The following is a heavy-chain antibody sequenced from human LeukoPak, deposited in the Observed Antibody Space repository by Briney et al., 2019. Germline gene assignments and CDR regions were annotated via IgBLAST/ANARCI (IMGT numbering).Heavy chain of an antibody. V-gene: IGHV3-7*01. CDR1: GFAFDIYW. CDR3: VSLRVSTVRDSFDL. CDR2: IKKDGSVR. D-gene: IGHD3-10*01. J-gene: IGHJ3*01. Sequence: GGSLRLSCAAPGFAFDIYWMTWVRQAPGKGLEWVANIKKDGSVRQYVDAVRGRFTVSRDNAKNSLYLQMNSLRADDTAVYYCVSLRVSTVRDSFDLWGQRTMVTVSS.